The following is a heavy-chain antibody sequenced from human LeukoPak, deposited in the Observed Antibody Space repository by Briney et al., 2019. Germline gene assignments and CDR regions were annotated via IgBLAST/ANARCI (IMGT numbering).Heavy chain of an antibody. Sequence: GGSLRLSCEASGFTFSSYAMSWVRQAPGKGLEWVSAISGNVGGTYYADSVKGRFTISRDNAKNSLYLQMNSLRAEDTAVYYCARGVATSWVDYWGQGTLVTVSS. V-gene: IGHV3-23*01. CDR2: ISGNVGGT. D-gene: IGHD5-12*01. CDR3: ARGVATSWVDY. CDR1: GFTFSSYA. J-gene: IGHJ4*02.